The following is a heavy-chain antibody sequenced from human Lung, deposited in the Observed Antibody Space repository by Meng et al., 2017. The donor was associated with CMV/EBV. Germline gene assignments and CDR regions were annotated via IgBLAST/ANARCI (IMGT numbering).Heavy chain of an antibody. D-gene: IGHD3-3*01. CDR1: GASISINTYF. CDR3: ARIFPSDYYKYDMDV. J-gene: IGHJ6*02. V-gene: IGHV4-39*06. CDR2: ISYGGST. Sequence: GSLRLSCTVSGASISINTYFWDWIRQPPGKGLEWIGSISYGGSTYYNSSLKSRVRISLDTSKSQLTLKLSSVTAADTAVYYCARIFPSDYYKYDMDVWGQGTTVTGSS.